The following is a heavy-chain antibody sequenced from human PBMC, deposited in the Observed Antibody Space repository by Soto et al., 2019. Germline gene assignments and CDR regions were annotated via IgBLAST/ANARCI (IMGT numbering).Heavy chain of an antibody. J-gene: IGHJ2*01. CDR3: ARRRKIEGVITPLGWYFDL. V-gene: IGHV3-33*01. Sequence: QVQLVESGGGVVQPGRSLRLSCAASGFTFSSYGMHWVRQAPGKGLEWVAVIWYDGSNKYYADSVKGRFTISRDNSKNTLYLQMNSLRAEDKAVYYCARRRKIEGVITPLGWYFDLWGRGTLVTVSS. CDR1: GFTFSSYG. D-gene: IGHD3-22*01. CDR2: IWYDGSNK.